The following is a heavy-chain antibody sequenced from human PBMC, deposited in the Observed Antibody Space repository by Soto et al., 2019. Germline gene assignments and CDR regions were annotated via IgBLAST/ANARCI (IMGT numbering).Heavy chain of an antibody. CDR3: AKVIGGINDDKVGYFDY. Sequence: GGSLRLSCAASGFTFSSYAMSWVRQAPGKGLEWVSAISGSGGSTYYADSVKGRFTISRDNSKNTLYLQMNSLRAEDTAVYYCAKVIGGINDDKVGYFDYWGQGTLVTVSS. CDR2: ISGSGGST. J-gene: IGHJ4*02. V-gene: IGHV3-23*01. CDR1: GFTFSSYA. D-gene: IGHD1-1*01.